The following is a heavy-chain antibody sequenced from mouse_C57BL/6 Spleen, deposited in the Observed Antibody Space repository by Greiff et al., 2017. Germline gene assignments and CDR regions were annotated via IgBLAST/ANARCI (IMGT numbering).Heavy chain of an antibody. D-gene: IGHD2-2*01. V-gene: IGHV5-4*01. CDR1: GFTFSSYA. CDR2: ISDGGSYT. Sequence: EVQLVESGGGLVKPGGSLKLSCAASGFTFSSYAMSWVRQTPEKRLEWVATISDGGSYTYYPDNVKGRFTISRDNAKNNLYLQMSHLKSEDTAMYYCARDRGGYPYAMDYWGQGTSVTVSS. CDR3: ARDRGGYPYAMDY. J-gene: IGHJ4*01.